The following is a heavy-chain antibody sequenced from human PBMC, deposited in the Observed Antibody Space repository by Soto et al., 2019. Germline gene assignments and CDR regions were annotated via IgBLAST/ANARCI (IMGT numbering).Heavy chain of an antibody. D-gene: IGHD5-18*01. Sequence: SETLSLTCTVSGGSISSGGYYWSWIRQHPGKGLEWIGYIYYSGSTYYNPSLKSRVTISVDTSKNQFSLKLSSVTAADTAVYYCARENRGYSYTFTGYYFDYWGQGTLVTVSS. CDR1: GGSISSGGYY. J-gene: IGHJ4*02. CDR3: ARENRGYSYTFTGYYFDY. CDR2: IYYSGST. V-gene: IGHV4-31*03.